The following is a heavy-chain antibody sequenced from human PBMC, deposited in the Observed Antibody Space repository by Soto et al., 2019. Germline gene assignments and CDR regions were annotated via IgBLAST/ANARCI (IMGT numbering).Heavy chain of an antibody. CDR1: GFTFSSYW. J-gene: IGHJ1*01. D-gene: IGHD6-19*01. V-gene: IGHV3-7*01. CDR3: ARDAPGIAVAGTDAEYFQH. CDR2: IKQDGSEK. Sequence: EVQLVESGGGLVQPGGSLRLSCAASGFTFSSYWMSWVRQAPGKGLEWVANIKQDGSEKYYVDSVKGRFTISRDNAKNSLYLQMNSLRAEDTAVYYCARDAPGIAVAGTDAEYFQHWGQGTLVTVSS.